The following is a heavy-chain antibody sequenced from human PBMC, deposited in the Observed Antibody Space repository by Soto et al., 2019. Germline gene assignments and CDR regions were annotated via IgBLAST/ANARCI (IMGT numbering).Heavy chain of an antibody. V-gene: IGHV3-73*02. CDR1: GLTFSASA. CDR2: IRNKADSYAT. Sequence: EVQLVESGGGLVQPGGSLKLSCVASGLTFSASAMHWVRQASGKGLEWVGRIRNKADSYATVYGGPVQGRFTISRDVSKSMGYLQMNGRRTEDTAVYYCCNQAARWGSCDNGGQGTLVTVSS. J-gene: IGHJ4*02. D-gene: IGHD3-10*01. CDR3: CNQAARWGSCDN.